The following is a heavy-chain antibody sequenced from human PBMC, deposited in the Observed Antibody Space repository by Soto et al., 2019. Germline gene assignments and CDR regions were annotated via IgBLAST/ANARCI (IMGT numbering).Heavy chain of an antibody. CDR3: ARDSTYYDILTGYFTLDH. V-gene: IGHV4-4*02. J-gene: IGHJ4*02. Sequence: SETLSLTCAVSGDSISSANWWSWVRQPPGKGLEWIGEIYHTGGTNYNPSLRSRVTISLDKSRNQFSLRLTSVTAADAAVYYCARDSTYYDILTGYFTLDHWGQGTLVTVS. CDR2: IYHTGGT. CDR1: GDSISSANW. D-gene: IGHD3-9*01.